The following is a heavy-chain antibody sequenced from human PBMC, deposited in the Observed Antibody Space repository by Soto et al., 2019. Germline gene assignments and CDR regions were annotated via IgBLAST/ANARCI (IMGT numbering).Heavy chain of an antibody. D-gene: IGHD3-10*01. J-gene: IGHJ6*02. CDR3: ARVAGVSRPDYFYSGMDV. CDR1: GYTLTVDY. V-gene: IGHV1-2*04. CDR2: INPNSGST. Sequence: GASLKVACKASGYTLTVDYIRWVRKHTGQGLEWMGWINPNSGSTNYAQKFQGWVTMTRDTSISTAYMELSRLRSDDTAVYYCARVAGVSRPDYFYSGMDVWGQGTTVTVSS.